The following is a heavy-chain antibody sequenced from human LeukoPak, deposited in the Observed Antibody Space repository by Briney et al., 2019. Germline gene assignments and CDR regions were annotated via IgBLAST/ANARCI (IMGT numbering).Heavy chain of an antibody. D-gene: IGHD6-13*01. CDR3: ARDAGGLFSVSWYDY. V-gene: IGHV1-2*02. J-gene: IGHJ4*02. CDR2: IDPNTGGT. Sequence: GASVKVSCKSSGYTFTHHYIHWMRQAPGQGLEWMGWIDPNTGGTNYTQKFHGRVTMTRDTSISTAYMDLSSLTSDDTAVYFCARDAGGLFSVSWYDYWGQGTLVTVSS. CDR1: GYTFTHHY.